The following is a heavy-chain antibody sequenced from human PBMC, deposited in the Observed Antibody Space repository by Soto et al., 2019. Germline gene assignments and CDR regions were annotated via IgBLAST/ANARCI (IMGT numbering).Heavy chain of an antibody. CDR3: ARALVYNYGDRDHYYGMDV. D-gene: IGHD5-18*01. Sequence: HPGGSLRLSCEASGFTFTAYGMHWVRQAPGKGLEWVAVISYDGSNKYYADSVKGRFTLSRDNSKYMLYLQMNSLRPDDTAVYYCARALVYNYGDRDHYYGMDVWGQGTTVTVSS. V-gene: IGHV3-30-3*01. CDR2: ISYDGSNK. J-gene: IGHJ6*02. CDR1: GFTFTAYG.